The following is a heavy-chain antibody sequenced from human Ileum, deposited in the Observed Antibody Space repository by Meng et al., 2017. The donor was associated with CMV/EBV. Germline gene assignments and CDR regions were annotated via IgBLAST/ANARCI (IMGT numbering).Heavy chain of an antibody. D-gene: IGHD6-13*01. CDR1: GSSFSNSW. Sequence: GESLKISCAASGSSFSNSWMIWVRRAPGKGLEWVAKTNEDGSDKYYVDSVKGRFTIFRDNAKNSVYLQMSSLRAEDTAVYYCAKVLSWYYFDYWGQGALVTVSS. V-gene: IGHV3-7*01. CDR2: TNEDGSDK. CDR3: AKVLSWYYFDY. J-gene: IGHJ4*02.